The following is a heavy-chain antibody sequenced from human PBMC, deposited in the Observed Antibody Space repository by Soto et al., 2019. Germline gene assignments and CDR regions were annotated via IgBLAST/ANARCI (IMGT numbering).Heavy chain of an antibody. D-gene: IGHD6-19*01. CDR2: IYYSGST. V-gene: IGHV4-39*01. J-gene: IGHJ4*02. CDR1: GGSISSSSYY. CDR3: ARHAYRSGWADH. Sequence: QLQLQESGPVLVKPSETLSLTCTVSGGSISSSSYYWGWIRQPPGKGLEWIGTIYYSGSTYYNPSLKSRVTISVDTSKNQFSLKLSSVTAADTAVYYCARHAYRSGWADHWGQGTLVTVSS.